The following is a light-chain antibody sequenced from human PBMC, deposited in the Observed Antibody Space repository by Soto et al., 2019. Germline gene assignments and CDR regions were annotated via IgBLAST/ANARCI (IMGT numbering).Light chain of an antibody. CDR2: AAS. CDR1: QDISSY. CDR3: QQSYSTLIT. Sequence: IQVTQSPSSLSASVGDRVTITCRASQDISSYLAWYQQKPGKAPTLLIYAASTLQSGVPSRFGGSGFGTDFTLTISSLQAEDFATYYCQQSYSTLITFGRGTRLEIK. J-gene: IGKJ5*01. V-gene: IGKV1-39*01.